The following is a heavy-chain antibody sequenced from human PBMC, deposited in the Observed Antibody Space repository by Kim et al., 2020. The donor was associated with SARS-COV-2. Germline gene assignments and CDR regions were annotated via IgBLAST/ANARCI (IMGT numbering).Heavy chain of an antibody. J-gene: IGHJ4*02. V-gene: IGHV1-3*01. CDR3: ARVATTTDYYFDY. Sequence: YSQKFQGRVTITRDTSASTAYMELSSLRSEDTAVYYCARVATTTDYYFDYWGQGTLVTVSS. D-gene: IGHD5-12*01.